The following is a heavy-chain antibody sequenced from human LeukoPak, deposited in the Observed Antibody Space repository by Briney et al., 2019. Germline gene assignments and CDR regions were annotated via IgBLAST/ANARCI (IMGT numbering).Heavy chain of an antibody. Sequence: ASVKVSCKVSGYTLTELSMHWVRQAPGKGREWMGGFDPEDGETIYTQKFQGRVTMTEDTSTDTAYMELSSLRSEDTAVYYCATDGRVIFNWFDPWGQGTLVTVSS. V-gene: IGHV1-24*01. J-gene: IGHJ5*02. D-gene: IGHD3-10*01. CDR2: FDPEDGET. CDR3: ATDGRVIFNWFDP. CDR1: GYTLTELS.